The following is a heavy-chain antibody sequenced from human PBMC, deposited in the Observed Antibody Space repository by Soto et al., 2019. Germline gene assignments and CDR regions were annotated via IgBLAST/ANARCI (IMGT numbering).Heavy chain of an antibody. V-gene: IGHV3-30-3*01. CDR2: ISYDGSNK. CDR3: ARDLHPDRGEIEGATVPTFDY. CDR1: GFTFSSYA. J-gene: IGHJ4*02. Sequence: GGSLRLSCAASGFTFSSYAMHWVRQAPGKGLEWVAVISYDGSNKYYADSVKGRFTISRDNSKNTLYLQMNSLRAEDTAVYYCARDLHPDRGEIEGATVPTFDYWGQGTLVTVSS. D-gene: IGHD4-17*01.